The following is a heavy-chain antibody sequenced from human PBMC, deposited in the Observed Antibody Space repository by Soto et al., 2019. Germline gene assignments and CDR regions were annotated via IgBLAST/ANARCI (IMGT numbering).Heavy chain of an antibody. CDR3: ARATWIRDAFDF. CDR1: GYTFTSYA. CDR2: INAGNGNT. J-gene: IGHJ3*01. Sequence: ASVKVSCKASGYTFTSYAMHWVRQAPGQRLEWMGWINAGNGNTKYSQKFQGRVTITRDTSASTAYMELSSLRSEDTAVYYCARATWIRDAFDFWGQGTMVIVSS. D-gene: IGHD5-18*01. V-gene: IGHV1-3*01.